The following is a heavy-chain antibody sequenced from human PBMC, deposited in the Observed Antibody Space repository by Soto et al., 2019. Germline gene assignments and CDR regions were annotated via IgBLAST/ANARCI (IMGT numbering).Heavy chain of an antibody. CDR3: ARAGYSSGWYHCYFAF. J-gene: IGHJ2*01. CDR2: INAGNGNT. D-gene: IGHD6-19*01. Sequence: QVQLVQYGAELKKPGASVKVSCKASGYTFTNYGIHWVRQAPGQRLEWMGWINAGNGNTKYSQKFQGRISITMDTSASTAYRELSSLRSDDTAVFYCARAGYSSGWYHCYFAFWGRGTMVTVSS. V-gene: IGHV1-3*01. CDR1: GYTFTNYG.